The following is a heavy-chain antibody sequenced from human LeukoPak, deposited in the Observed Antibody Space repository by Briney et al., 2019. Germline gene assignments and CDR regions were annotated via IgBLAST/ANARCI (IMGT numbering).Heavy chain of an antibody. V-gene: IGHV1-2*02. CDR2: INPNSGGT. Sequence: ASVKVSCKAFGYTFTSYYVHWVRQAPGQGLEWMGWINPNSGGTNYAQKFQGRVTMTRDTSISTAYMELSRLRSDDTAVYYCARDPRSSGWLDVWGQGTAVTVSS. CDR1: GYTFTSYY. J-gene: IGHJ6*02. D-gene: IGHD6-19*01. CDR3: ARDPRSSGWLDV.